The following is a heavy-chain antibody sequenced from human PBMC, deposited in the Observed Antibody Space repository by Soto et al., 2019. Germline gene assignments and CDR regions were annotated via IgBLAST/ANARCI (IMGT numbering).Heavy chain of an antibody. Sequence: QVQLVQSGAEVKKPGASVKVSCKASGYTFSNYGFSWVRQAPGQRLEWMGWISAYNGKTNYAQKVQGRVTMTTDTSTGTAYMELRSLRSDDTAVYYCASSFTSSQWRYGMDVWGQGTTVTVSS. CDR2: ISAYNGKT. CDR1: GYTFSNYG. D-gene: IGHD2-2*01. J-gene: IGHJ6*02. V-gene: IGHV1-18*01. CDR3: ASSFTSSQWRYGMDV.